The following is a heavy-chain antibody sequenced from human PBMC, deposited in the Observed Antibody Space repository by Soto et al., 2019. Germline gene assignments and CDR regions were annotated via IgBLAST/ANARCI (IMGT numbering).Heavy chain of an antibody. Sequence: EVQLVESGGGLVQPGGSLRLSCAASGFTFSSYWMHWVRQAPGKGLVWVSRINSDGSSTSYADSVKGRFTISRDNAKNTLYLQMHSLRAEDTAVYYCVRTSLVVAAATREDSWGQGTLVTVSS. J-gene: IGHJ4*02. CDR1: GFTFSSYW. CDR2: INSDGSST. V-gene: IGHV3-74*01. D-gene: IGHD2-15*01. CDR3: VRTSLVVAAATREDS.